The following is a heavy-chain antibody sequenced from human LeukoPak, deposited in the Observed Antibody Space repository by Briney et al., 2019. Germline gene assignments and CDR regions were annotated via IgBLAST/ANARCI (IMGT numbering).Heavy chain of an antibody. V-gene: IGHV3-23*01. CDR1: GFTFSTYA. D-gene: IGHD5-24*01. CDR2: ISDSGGST. J-gene: IGHJ4*02. CDR3: ARGGYNTYYFDY. Sequence: PGGSLRLSCAASGFTFSTYAMSWVRQAPGKGLEWVSTISDSGGSTYYADSVKGRFTISRDNSKNTLYLQMNTLRAEDTAVHYCARGGYNTYYFDYWGQGTLVTVSS.